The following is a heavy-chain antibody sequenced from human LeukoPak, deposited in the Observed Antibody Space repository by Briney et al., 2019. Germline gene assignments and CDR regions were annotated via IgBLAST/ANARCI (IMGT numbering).Heavy chain of an antibody. CDR1: GGSISSSSYY. V-gene: IGHV4-39*07. CDR3: ARVYDSSGYCLYYYYMDV. J-gene: IGHJ6*03. CDR2: IYYSGST. D-gene: IGHD3-22*01. Sequence: SETLSLTCTVSGGSISSSSYYWGWIRQPPGKGLEWIGSIYYSGSTYYNPSLKSRVTISVDTSKNQFSLKLSSVTAADTAVYYCARVYDSSGYCLYYYYMDVWGKGTTVTVPS.